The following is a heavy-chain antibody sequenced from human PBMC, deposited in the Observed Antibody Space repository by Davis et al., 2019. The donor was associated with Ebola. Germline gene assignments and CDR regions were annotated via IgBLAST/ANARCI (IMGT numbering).Heavy chain of an antibody. CDR1: GYSFTSYW. V-gene: IGHV5-10-1*01. CDR2: IDPSDSYT. Sequence: HRESLKISCKGSGYSFTSYWISWVRQMPGKGLEWMGRIDPSDSYTNYSPSFQGHVTISADKSISTAYLQWSSLKASDTAMYYCARHNYYYYYYMDVWGKGTTVTVSS. J-gene: IGHJ6*03. CDR3: ARHNYYYYYYMDV.